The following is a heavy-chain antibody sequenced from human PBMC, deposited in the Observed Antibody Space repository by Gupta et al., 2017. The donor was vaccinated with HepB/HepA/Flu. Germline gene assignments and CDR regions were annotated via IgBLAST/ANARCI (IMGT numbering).Heavy chain of an antibody. Sequence: PLVQSGAEGKHPRHSETVCYKASGGIFSSYATSCVRPPPGHSLEWMGGIIPIFGTAYYAQKLQSRVPTTAYQASRTAHLELSSLSSEHTAVYYCARGNETSDFWSGDVKADTTYWFDPWGQVTLVTVSS. CDR3: ARGNETSDFWSGDVKADTTYWFDP. J-gene: IGHJ5*02. CDR2: IIPIFGTA. D-gene: IGHD3-3*01. CDR1: GGIFSSYA. V-gene: IGHV1-69*01.